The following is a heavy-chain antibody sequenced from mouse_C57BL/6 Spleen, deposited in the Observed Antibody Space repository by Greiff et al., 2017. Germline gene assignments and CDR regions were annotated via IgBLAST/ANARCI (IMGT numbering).Heavy chain of an antibody. CDR1: GYTFTSYW. D-gene: IGHD1-1*01. J-gene: IGHJ2*01. V-gene: IGHV1-55*01. CDR2: IYPGSGST. Sequence: QVQLQQPGAELVKPGASVKMSCKASGYTFTSYWITWVKQRPGQGLEWIGDIYPGSGSTNYNEKFKSKATLTVDTSSSTAYMQLSSLTSEDSAVYYCARPGSSYEYFDYWGQGTTLTVSS. CDR3: ARPGSSYEYFDY.